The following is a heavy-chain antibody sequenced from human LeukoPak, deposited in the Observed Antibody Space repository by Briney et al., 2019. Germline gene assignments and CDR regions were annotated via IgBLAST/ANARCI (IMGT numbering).Heavy chain of an antibody. CDR3: ARDYYGSGSYNL. D-gene: IGHD3-10*01. J-gene: IGHJ4*02. CDR2: VYSGGST. CDR1: GFTVSSNY. V-gene: IGHV3-66*01. Sequence: LTGGSLRLSCAASGFTVSSNYMSWVRQAPGKGLEWVSVVYSGGSTYYADSVKGRITISRDNSKNTLYLQMNSLRAEDTAVYYCARDYYGSGSYNLWGQGTLVTVSS.